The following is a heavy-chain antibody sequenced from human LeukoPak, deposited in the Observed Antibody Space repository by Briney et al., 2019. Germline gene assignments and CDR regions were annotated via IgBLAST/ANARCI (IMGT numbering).Heavy chain of an antibody. CDR2: IYTSGDT. CDR3: ARNLAVPGSLEGYCFDS. D-gene: IGHD6-19*01. Sequence: SQTLSLTCTVSGGSISSGTYYWSWIRQPAGKGLEWIGRIYTSGDTNYNPSLTSRVTISVDKSRNQFSLKLSSVTAADTAVYYCARNLAVPGSLEGYCFDSWGQGTLVTVSS. J-gene: IGHJ4*02. CDR1: GGSISSGTYY. V-gene: IGHV4-61*02.